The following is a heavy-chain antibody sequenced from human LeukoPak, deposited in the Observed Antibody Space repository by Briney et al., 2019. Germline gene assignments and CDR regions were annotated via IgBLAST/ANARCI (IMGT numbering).Heavy chain of an antibody. V-gene: IGHV1-69*05. CDR3: ARDVHGDYGSGWFDP. CDR2: IMPLFGTA. J-gene: IGHJ5*02. CDR1: GGTFNNSA. D-gene: IGHD4-17*01. Sequence: SVKVSCKTSGGTFNNSAISWVRQAPGQGLEWLGGIMPLFGTAGYAQKFQGRVTITKDESTRKVYLELTSLTSDDTAVYYCARDVHGDYGSGWFDPWGQGTLVSVSS.